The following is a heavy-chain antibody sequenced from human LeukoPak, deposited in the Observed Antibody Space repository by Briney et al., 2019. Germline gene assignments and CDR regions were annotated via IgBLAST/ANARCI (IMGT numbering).Heavy chain of an antibody. Sequence: PSETLSLTCTVSGGSISGSYWSWIRQPPGKGLDWIGYIYYSGSTNYSPSFKSRVTISIDTSKNQFSLKLRSVTPADTAVYYCARKAGSGTAIPFDYWGQGTLVIVSS. CDR1: GGSISGSY. J-gene: IGHJ4*02. CDR2: IYYSGST. V-gene: IGHV4-59*01. D-gene: IGHD2-2*02. CDR3: ARKAGSGTAIPFDY.